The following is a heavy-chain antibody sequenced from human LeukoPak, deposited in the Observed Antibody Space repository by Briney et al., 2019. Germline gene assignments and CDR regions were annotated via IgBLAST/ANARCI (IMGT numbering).Heavy chain of an antibody. J-gene: IGHJ4*02. Sequence: GGSLRLSXAVSGFTFSSYWMSWVRQAPGKGLEWVANMKPDGSEKYYVDSVKGRFTISRDSSKNSLYLQMNSLRAEDTAVYYCARDPRQSHLVYTTGDYWGQGTLVTVSS. D-gene: IGHD2-2*02. CDR2: MKPDGSEK. V-gene: IGHV3-7*01. CDR1: GFTFSSYW. CDR3: ARDPRQSHLVYTTGDY.